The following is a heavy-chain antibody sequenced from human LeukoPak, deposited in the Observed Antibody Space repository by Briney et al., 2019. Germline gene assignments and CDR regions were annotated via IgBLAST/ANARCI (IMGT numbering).Heavy chain of an antibody. V-gene: IGHV4-61*08. Sequence: SETLSLTCTVSGGSISSGGYYWSWIRQHPGKGLEWIGYIYYSGSTNYNPSLKSRVTISVDTSKNQFSLKLSSVTAADTAVYYCARLQSIFGVVIDYWGQGTLVTVSS. CDR3: ARLQSIFGVVIDY. CDR2: IYYSGST. CDR1: GGSISSGGYY. J-gene: IGHJ4*02. D-gene: IGHD3-3*02.